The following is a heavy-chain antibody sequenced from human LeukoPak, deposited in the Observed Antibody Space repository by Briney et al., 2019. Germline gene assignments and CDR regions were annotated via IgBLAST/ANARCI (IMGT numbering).Heavy chain of an antibody. J-gene: IGHJ3*02. Sequence: ASVKVSCKASGYTFTSYGISWVRLAPGQGHEWMGWISAYNGNTNYAQKLQGRVTMTTDTSTSTAYMELRSLRSDDTAVYYCARDSSTAYCGGDCFTGDAFDIWGQGTMVTVSS. V-gene: IGHV1-18*01. CDR1: GYTFTSYG. CDR2: ISAYNGNT. D-gene: IGHD2-21*02. CDR3: ARDSSTAYCGGDCFTGDAFDI.